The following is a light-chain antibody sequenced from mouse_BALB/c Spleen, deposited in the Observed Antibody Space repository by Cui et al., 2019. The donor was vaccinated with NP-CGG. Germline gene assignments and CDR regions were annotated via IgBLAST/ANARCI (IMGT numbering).Light chain of an antibody. CDR3: ALWYSNHWV. Sequence: QPFVPQHSALPTSPGETVTLTCRSSTGAVTTSNYANWVQEKPDHLFTGLIGGTNNRAPGVPARFSGSLIGDKAALTITGAQTEDEAIYFCALWYSNHWVFGGGTKLTVL. J-gene: IGLJ1*01. CDR2: GTN. CDR1: TGAVTTSNY. V-gene: IGLV1*01.